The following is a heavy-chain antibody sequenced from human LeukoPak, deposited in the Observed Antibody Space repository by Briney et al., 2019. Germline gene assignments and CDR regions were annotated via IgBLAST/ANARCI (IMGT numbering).Heavy chain of an antibody. CDR1: GYTFTSYG. Sequence: GASVKVSCKASGYTFTSYGISWARQAPGQGLEWMGWISAYNGNTNYAQKLQGRVTMTTDTSTSTAYMELRSLRSDDTAVYYCARGPPIVATIDSGWFDPWGQGTLVTVSS. D-gene: IGHD5-12*01. V-gene: IGHV1-18*01. CDR3: ARGPPIVATIDSGWFDP. CDR2: ISAYNGNT. J-gene: IGHJ5*02.